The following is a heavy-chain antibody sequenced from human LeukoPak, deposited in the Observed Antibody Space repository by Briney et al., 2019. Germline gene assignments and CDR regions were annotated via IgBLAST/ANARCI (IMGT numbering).Heavy chain of an antibody. D-gene: IGHD4-17*01. V-gene: IGHV3-33*01. CDR1: GFTFSDYG. Sequence: PGGSLRLSCAASGFTFSDYGMHWVRQAPGKGLEWVAVIWYDGNNKYYADSVKGRFTISRDNSKNTLYLQMNSLRAEDTAVYYCAREVSTATVTQNYWGQGTLVTVSS. CDR3: AREVSTATVTQNY. J-gene: IGHJ4*02. CDR2: IWYDGNNK.